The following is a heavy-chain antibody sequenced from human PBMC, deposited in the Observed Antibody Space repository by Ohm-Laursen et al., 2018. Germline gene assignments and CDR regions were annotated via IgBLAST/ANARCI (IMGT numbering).Heavy chain of an antibody. CDR2: IYHSGST. D-gene: IGHD3-16*01. V-gene: IGHV4-59*11. CDR3: ASGHNYGYDNYYYGMDV. J-gene: IGHJ6*02. Sequence: SETLSLTWTVSGGSISNQYWNWVRQSPGKGLEWIGYIYHSGSTKYNPFFNSRVTISVDTSQNQFSLNLRSVTTADTAVYYCASGHNYGYDNYYYGMDVWGQGTTVTVSS. CDR1: GGSISNQY.